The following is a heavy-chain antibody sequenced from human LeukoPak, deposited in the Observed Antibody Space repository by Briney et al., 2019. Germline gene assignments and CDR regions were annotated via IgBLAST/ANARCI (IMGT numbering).Heavy chain of an antibody. D-gene: IGHD2-15*01. CDR2: IIPIFGTA. V-gene: IGHV1-69*01. J-gene: IGHJ3*02. CDR3: ASPYHCSGGSCYSGSGAFDI. CDR1: GGTFSSYA. Sequence: SVKVSCKASGGTFSSYAISWVRQAPGQGLEWMGGIIPIFGTANYAQKFQGRVAITADESTSTAYMELSSLRSEDTAVYYCASPYHCSGGSCYSGSGAFDIWGQGTMVTVSS.